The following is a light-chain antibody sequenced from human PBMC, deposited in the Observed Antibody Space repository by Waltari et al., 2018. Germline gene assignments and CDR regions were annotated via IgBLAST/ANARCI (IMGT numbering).Light chain of an antibody. CDR2: AAS. J-gene: IGKJ5*01. CDR1: QSVANY. CDR3: QQRNSLPPVT. Sequence: EIVLTQSTATLSLSPGARATLACRASQSVANYLAWYQHKPGQGTRLLIYAASNMSTGIPTRFSCSVSGTDFTLTISSLEPEDFAVYYCQQRNSLPPVTFGQGTRLEIK. V-gene: IGKV3-11*01.